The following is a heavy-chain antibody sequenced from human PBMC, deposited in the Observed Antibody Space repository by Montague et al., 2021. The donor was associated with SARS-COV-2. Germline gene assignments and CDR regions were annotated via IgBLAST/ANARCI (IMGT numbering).Heavy chain of an antibody. CDR2: IHHTGII. CDR3: ASHPVFQQLYS. Sequence: SETLSLTCAASGASFSSINWWSWVRQPPGRGLEWTAEIHHTGIINFNPSLRSRGLISFVSSKNPFSLTLNSVTAADTATYYCASHPVFQQLYSWGQGTLVSVSS. D-gene: IGHD6-13*01. J-gene: IGHJ4*02. CDR1: GASFSSINW. V-gene: IGHV4-4*02.